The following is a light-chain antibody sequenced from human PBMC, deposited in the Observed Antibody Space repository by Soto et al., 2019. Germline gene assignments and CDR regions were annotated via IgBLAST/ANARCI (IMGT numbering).Light chain of an antibody. CDR2: AAS. CDR3: SSYTSTNTPYV. CDR1: SSDVGVFNY. Sequence: QSALTQPASVSGSPGQSITISCTGTSSDVGVFNYVSRYQHHPGNAPKLIIYAASNRPPGVSNRFSGSKSGNTASLTISGLQAEDEAEYYCSSYTSTNTPYVFGTGTKLTVL. J-gene: IGLJ1*01. V-gene: IGLV2-14*01.